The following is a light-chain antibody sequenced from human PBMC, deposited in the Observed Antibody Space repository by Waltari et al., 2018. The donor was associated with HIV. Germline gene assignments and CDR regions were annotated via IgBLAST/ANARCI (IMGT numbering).Light chain of an antibody. CDR3: QQYNSWPPAWT. V-gene: IGKV3-15*01. CDR2: GAS. CDR1: HSVSSN. J-gene: IGKJ1*01. Sequence: EVVMTQSPATLSVSPGDRATLSCRASHSVSSNLAWYQQKPGQAPRLLIFGASTRATGIPARCSGSGSGREFTLTSSCLQSEDFAVYYCQQYNSWPPAWTFGQGTNVEIK.